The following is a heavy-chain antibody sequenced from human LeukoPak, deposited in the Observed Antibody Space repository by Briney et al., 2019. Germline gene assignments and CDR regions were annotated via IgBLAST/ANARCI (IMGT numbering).Heavy chain of an antibody. CDR2: IYTSGST. CDR3: ARECPFLSGLGYCSSTTFDY. CDR1: GGSISSGSYY. V-gene: IGHV4-61*02. J-gene: IGHJ4*02. Sequence: SETLSLTCTVSGGSISSGSYYWSWIRQPAGKGLEWIGRIYTSGSTNYNPSLKSRVTMSVDTSKNQFSLKLSSVTAADTAVYYCARECPFLSGLGYCSSTTFDYWGQGTLVTVSS. D-gene: IGHD2-2*01.